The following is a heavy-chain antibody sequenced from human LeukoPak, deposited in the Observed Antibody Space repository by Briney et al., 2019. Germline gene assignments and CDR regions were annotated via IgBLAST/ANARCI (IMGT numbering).Heavy chain of an antibody. J-gene: IGHJ6*02. Sequence: GGSLRLSCAASGFTFSNYWKTWVRQAPGKGLEWVASINHNGNVNYYVDSVKGRFTISRDNAKNSLYLQMSNLRAEDTAVYFCARGGGLDVWGQGATVTVSS. CDR1: GFTFSNYW. V-gene: IGHV3-7*03. D-gene: IGHD3-16*01. CDR3: ARGGGLDV. CDR2: INHNGNVN.